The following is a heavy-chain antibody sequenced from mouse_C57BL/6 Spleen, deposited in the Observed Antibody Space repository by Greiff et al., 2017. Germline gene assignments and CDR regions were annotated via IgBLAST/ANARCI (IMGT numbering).Heavy chain of an antibody. Sequence: EVQLQQSGPELVKPGASVKIPCKASGYTFTDYNMDWVKQSHGKSLAWIGDINPNNGGTIYNQKFKGKATLTVDKSSSTAYMELRSLTSEYTAVYYCARHSNSYYYAMDCWGQGTSVTVSS. V-gene: IGHV1-18*01. D-gene: IGHD2-5*01. CDR2: INPNNGGT. J-gene: IGHJ4*01. CDR1: GYTFTDYN. CDR3: ARHSNSYYYAMDC.